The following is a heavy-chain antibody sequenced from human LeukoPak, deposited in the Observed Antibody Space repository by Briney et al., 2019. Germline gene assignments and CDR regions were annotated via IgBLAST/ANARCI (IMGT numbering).Heavy chain of an antibody. CDR3: AREGGGYYDSSGYYYFDY. J-gene: IGHJ4*02. V-gene: IGHV4-39*06. Sequence: SETLSLTCTVSGGYISSNSYYWGWIRQPPGKGLEWIGSIYYSGNTYYNPSLKSRVTISVDTSKNHFPLKLSSVTAADTAVYYCAREGGGYYDSSGYYYFDYWGQGTLVTVSS. CDR2: IYYSGNT. D-gene: IGHD3-22*01. CDR1: GGYISSNSYY.